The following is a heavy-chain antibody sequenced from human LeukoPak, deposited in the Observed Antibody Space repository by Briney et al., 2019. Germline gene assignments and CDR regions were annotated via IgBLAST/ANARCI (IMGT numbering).Heavy chain of an antibody. CDR3: ARIGGWFGNDY. J-gene: IGHJ4*02. V-gene: IGHV3-30*03. CDR2: ISYDGINK. D-gene: IGHD3-10*01. Sequence: GGSLRLSCAASGFTFSRYGMHWVCQAPGKGLEWVAVISYDGINKYYADSVKGRFTISRDNSKNTLFLQMNSLRVEDTAVYYCARIGGWFGNDYWGQGTLVTVSS. CDR1: GFTFSRYG.